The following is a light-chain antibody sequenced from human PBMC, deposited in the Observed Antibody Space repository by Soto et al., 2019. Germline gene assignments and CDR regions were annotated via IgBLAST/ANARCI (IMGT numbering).Light chain of an antibody. V-gene: IGLV2-14*01. CDR3: ISYTRSSPGV. CDR1: SSDVGGYNY. CDR2: EVS. J-gene: IGLJ3*02. Sequence: QSALTQPASVSGSPGQSITIYCTGTSSDVGGYNYVSWYQQHPGKAPKLMIYEVSNRPSGVSDRFSGSRSGNTASMTISGLQAEDESDYYCISYTRSSPGVFGGGTKLTVL.